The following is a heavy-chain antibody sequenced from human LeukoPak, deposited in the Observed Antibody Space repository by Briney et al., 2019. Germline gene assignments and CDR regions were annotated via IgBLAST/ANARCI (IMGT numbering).Heavy chain of an antibody. CDR3: ARDRLGYCSSTSCYLGP. J-gene: IGHJ5*02. CDR1: GGTFSSYA. Sequence: ASVKVSCKASGGTFSSYAISWVRQAPGQGLEWMGWISAYNGNTNYAQKLQGRVTMTTDTSTSTAYMELRSLRSDDTAVYYCARDRLGYCSSTSCYLGPWGQGTLVTVSS. V-gene: IGHV1-18*01. D-gene: IGHD2-2*01. CDR2: ISAYNGNT.